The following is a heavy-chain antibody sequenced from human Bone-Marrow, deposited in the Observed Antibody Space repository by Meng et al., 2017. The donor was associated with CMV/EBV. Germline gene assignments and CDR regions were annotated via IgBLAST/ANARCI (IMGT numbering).Heavy chain of an antibody. D-gene: IGHD3-3*01. V-gene: IGHV1-2*02. J-gene: IGHJ4*02. CDR1: NGNY. CDR2: INPNSGAT. Sequence: NGNYIHWVRQAPGQGLEWMGWINPNSGATRYAQHFQGRVTMTRDTSINTVYMEMSSLTSGDTAVYYCAREPSYDFWSGYYYFFDSWGQGTLVTVSS. CDR3: AREPSYDFWSGYYYFFDS.